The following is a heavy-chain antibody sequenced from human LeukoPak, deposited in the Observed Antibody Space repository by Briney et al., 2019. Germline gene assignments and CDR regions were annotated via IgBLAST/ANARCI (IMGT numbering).Heavy chain of an antibody. CDR3: ARAVAGLYFDY. CDR2: LYTDGKT. J-gene: IGHJ4*02. V-gene: IGHV3-53*01. Sequence: GGSLRLSCAVSGFIVSRNDMAWVRQAPGKGLQWVSVLYTDGKTFYEDSMKGRFTISRDNSENTLNLQINNLRDDDTAVYYCARAVAGLYFDYWGQGILVTVSS. D-gene: IGHD6-19*01. CDR1: GFIVSRND.